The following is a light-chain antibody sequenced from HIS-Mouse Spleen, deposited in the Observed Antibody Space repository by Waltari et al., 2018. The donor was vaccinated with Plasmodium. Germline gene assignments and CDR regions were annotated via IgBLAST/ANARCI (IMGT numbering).Light chain of an antibody. CDR2: EAS. V-gene: IGLV2-23*02. J-gene: IGLJ2*01. Sequence: QSALTQPASVSGSPGQSITISCTGTSRYVGSYHLVAWYQQHPGNAPKLMIYEASKRPSGVSNRFSGSKSGNTASLTISGLQAEDEADYYCCSYAGSSTFVFGGGTKLTVL. CDR1: SRYVGSYHL. CDR3: CSYAGSSTFV.